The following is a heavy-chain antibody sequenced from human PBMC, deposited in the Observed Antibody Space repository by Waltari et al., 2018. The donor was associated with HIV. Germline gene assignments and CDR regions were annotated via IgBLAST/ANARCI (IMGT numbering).Heavy chain of an antibody. CDR1: GFTLNSVW. J-gene: IGHJ4*02. V-gene: IGHV3-15*01. CDR2: IKTKGDGGAT. D-gene: IGHD3-10*01. Sequence: EVQLVESGGDLLKPGGCLRLSCAASGFTLNSVWMSWVRQAPGKGLGWVGRIKTKGDGGATDDAAAVKGRFTISRDDSKNTVYLQMNSLKIEDTAVYYCTSEEDYGSGSHFDYWGQGTLVTVSS. CDR3: TSEEDYGSGSHFDY.